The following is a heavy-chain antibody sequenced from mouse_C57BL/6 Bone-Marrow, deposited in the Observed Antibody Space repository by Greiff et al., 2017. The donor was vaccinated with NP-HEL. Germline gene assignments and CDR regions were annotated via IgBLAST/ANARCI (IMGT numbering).Heavy chain of an antibody. CDR1: GYTFTDYN. V-gene: IGHV1-18*01. J-gene: IGHJ1*03. Sequence: EVQLQQSGPELVKPGASVTIPCKASGYTFTDYNMDWVKQSHGKSLEWIGDINPNNGGTIYNQKFKGKATLTVDKSSSTAYMELRSLTSEDTAVYYCAIYYSNYWYFDVGGTGTTVTVSS. CDR2: INPNNGGT. CDR3: AIYYSNYWYFDV. D-gene: IGHD2-5*01.